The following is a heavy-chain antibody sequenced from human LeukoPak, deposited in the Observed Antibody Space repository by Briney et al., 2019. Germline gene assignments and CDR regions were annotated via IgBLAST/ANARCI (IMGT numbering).Heavy chain of an antibody. V-gene: IGHV3-21*01. Sequence: GGSLRLSCAASGFSFITYNMNWVRQAPGKGLEWVSSISSTSSYIYYADSVKGRFTISRDNARNTLFLQMNSLRTEDAAVYYCATYVDTVRYDAFDVWGQGTMVTVSS. CDR3: ATYVDTVRYDAFDV. CDR2: ISSTSSYI. CDR1: GFSFITYN. D-gene: IGHD5-18*01. J-gene: IGHJ3*01.